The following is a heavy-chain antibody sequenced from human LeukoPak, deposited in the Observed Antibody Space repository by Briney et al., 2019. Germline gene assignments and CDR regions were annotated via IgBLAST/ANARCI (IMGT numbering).Heavy chain of an antibody. CDR2: ISGSGGST. V-gene: IGHV3-23*01. CDR1: GFTFSSYA. J-gene: IGHJ4*02. CDR3: AQTPYVVVPAAMLGPDY. D-gene: IGHD2-2*01. Sequence: GVSLRLSCAASGFTFSSYAMSWVRQAPGKGLEWVSAISGSGGSTYYADSVKGRFTISRDNSKNTLYLQMNSLRAEDTAVYYCAQTPYVVVPAAMLGPDYWGQGTLVTVSS.